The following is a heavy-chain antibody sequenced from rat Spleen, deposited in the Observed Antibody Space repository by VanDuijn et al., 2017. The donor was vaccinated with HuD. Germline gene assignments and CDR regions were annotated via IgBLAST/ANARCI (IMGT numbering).Heavy chain of an antibody. V-gene: IGHV5-25*01. CDR1: GFTFSNYD. J-gene: IGHJ2*01. D-gene: IGHD1-11*01. CDR2: LSPSGGST. CDR3: ARLYGGYSGGNCFDY. Sequence: EVQLVESGGGLVQPGRSLKLSCAASGFTFSNYDMTWVRQAPTKGLEWVASLSPSGGSTYYRDSVKGRFTVSRDNAKSTLYLQMDSLRSEDTATYYCARLYGGYSGGNCFDYWGQGVMVTVSS.